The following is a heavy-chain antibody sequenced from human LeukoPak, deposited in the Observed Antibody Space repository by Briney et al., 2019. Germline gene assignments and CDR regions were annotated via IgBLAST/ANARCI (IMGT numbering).Heavy chain of an antibody. Sequence: ASVKVSCKASGYTLTSYGISWVRQAPGQGLEWMGWISAYNGNTNYAQKLQGRVTMTTDTSTSTAYMELRSLRSDDTAVYYCAREVYSGYPFDYWGQGTLVTVSS. CDR1: GYTLTSYG. CDR2: ISAYNGNT. V-gene: IGHV1-18*01. D-gene: IGHD5-12*01. CDR3: AREVYSGYPFDY. J-gene: IGHJ4*02.